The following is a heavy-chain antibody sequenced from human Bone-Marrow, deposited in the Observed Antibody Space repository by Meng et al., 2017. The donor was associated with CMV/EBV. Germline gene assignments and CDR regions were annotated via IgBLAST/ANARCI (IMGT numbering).Heavy chain of an antibody. Sequence: GESLKIPCAASGFTFDDYVMSWVRQAPGKGLEWVSGINWYGGSTGYADSVKGRFTISRDNAKNSLYLQMNSLRAEDTALYHCARESYHDSSPDRGGLDYWGQGPLVTFYS. CDR1: GFTFDDYV. CDR2: INWYGGST. D-gene: IGHD3-22*01. V-gene: IGHV3-20*01. J-gene: IGHJ4*02. CDR3: ARESYHDSSPDRGGLDY.